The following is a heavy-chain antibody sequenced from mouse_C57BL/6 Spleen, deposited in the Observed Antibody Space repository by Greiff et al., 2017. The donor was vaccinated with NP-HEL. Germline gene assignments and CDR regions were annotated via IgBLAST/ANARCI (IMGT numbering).Heavy chain of an antibody. CDR1: GFTFTDYY. Sequence: DVKLVESGGGLVQPGGSLSLSCAASGFTFTDYYMSWVRQPPGKALEWLGFVRNKANGYTTEYSASVKGRFTISRDNSQSILYLQMNALRAEDSATYYCARYKPYYGSSFDYWGQGTTLTVSS. J-gene: IGHJ2*01. CDR3: ARYKPYYGSSFDY. D-gene: IGHD1-1*01. CDR2: VRNKANGYTT. V-gene: IGHV7-3*01.